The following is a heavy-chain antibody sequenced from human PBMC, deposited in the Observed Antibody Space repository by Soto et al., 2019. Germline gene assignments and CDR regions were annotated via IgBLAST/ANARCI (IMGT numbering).Heavy chain of an antibody. CDR1: GYSFTRYG. CDR2: INAYNGNT. V-gene: IGHV1-18*01. Sequence: QVQLVQCGAEVKNPGASVKVSCRASGYSFTRYGIGWARQAPGQGIEWMGWINAYNGNTNYAQNLQGRLTLTTDTSTTTAYMELRSLRSNDTAIYYCAMVDVYVTPSPQDVWGQGTTVTVSS. CDR3: AMVDVYVTPSPQDV. J-gene: IGHJ6*02. D-gene: IGHD3-16*01.